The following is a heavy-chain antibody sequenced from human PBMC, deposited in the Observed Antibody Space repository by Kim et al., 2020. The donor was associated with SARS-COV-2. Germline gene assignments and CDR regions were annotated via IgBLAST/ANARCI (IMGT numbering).Heavy chain of an antibody. CDR1: GFTFSNYE. CDR3: ARVSGSIAAAAVLGMDV. J-gene: IGHJ6*02. D-gene: IGHD6-13*01. CDR2: ISSSGSTI. V-gene: IGHV3-48*03. Sequence: GGSLRLSCAASGFTFSNYEMNWVRQAPGKGLEWVSYISSSGSTIYYADSVKGRFTISRDNAKNSLYLQMNSLRAEDTAVYYCARVSGSIAAAAVLGMDVWGQGTTVTVSS.